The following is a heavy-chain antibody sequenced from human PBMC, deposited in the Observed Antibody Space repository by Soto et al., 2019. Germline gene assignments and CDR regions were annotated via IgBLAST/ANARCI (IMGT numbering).Heavy chain of an antibody. CDR1: GFTFSSYG. CDR2: ISYDGSNK. CDR3: AKASYGSGSYPTDY. D-gene: IGHD3-10*01. J-gene: IGHJ4*02. V-gene: IGHV3-30*18. Sequence: QVQLVESGGGVVQPGRSLRLSCAASGFTFSSYGMHWVRQAPGKGLEWVAVISYDGSNKYYADSVKGRFTISRDNSKNTLYLQMNSLRAEDTAVYYCAKASYGSGSYPTDYWGQGTLVTVSS.